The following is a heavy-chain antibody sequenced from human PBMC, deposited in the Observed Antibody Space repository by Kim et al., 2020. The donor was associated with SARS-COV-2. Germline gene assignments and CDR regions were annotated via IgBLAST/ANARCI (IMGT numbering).Heavy chain of an antibody. Sequence: GGSLRLSCAASGFTVSSNYMSWVRQAPGKGLEWVSVIYSGGSTYYADSVKGRFTISRDNSKNTLYLQMNSLRAEDTAVYYCASGTTYCSSTSCYMLWGQGTMVTVSS. J-gene: IGHJ3*01. D-gene: IGHD2-2*02. CDR2: IYSGGST. CDR1: GFTVSSNY. CDR3: ASGTTYCSSTSCYML. V-gene: IGHV3-53*01.